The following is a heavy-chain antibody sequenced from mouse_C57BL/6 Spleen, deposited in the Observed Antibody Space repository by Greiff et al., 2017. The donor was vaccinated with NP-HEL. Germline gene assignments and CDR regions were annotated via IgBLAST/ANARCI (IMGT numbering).Heavy chain of an antibody. D-gene: IGHD2-5*01. CDR3: ARGYYSNSGFAY. Sequence: QVQLQQSGAELAKPGASVKLSCKASGYTFTSYWMHWVKQRPGQGLEWIGYINPSSGYTKYNQKFKDKATLTADKSSSTAYMQLSSLTSEDSAVDYCARGYYSNSGFAYWGQGTLVTVSA. CDR2: INPSSGYT. CDR1: GYTFTSYW. V-gene: IGHV1-7*01. J-gene: IGHJ3*01.